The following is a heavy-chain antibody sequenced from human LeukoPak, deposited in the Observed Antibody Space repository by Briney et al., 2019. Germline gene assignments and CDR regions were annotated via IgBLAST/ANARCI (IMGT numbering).Heavy chain of an antibody. J-gene: IGHJ4*02. CDR3: AKDGLVWFGELN. D-gene: IGHD3-10*01. CDR1: GFTVTTKS. Sequence: PGGSLRLSCAASGFTVTTKSMAWVRQAPGRGLEWVSAISGSGGSTYYADSVKGRFTISRDNSKNTLYLQMNSLRAEDTAVYYCAKDGLVWFGELNWGQGTLVVVSS. CDR2: ISGSGGST. V-gene: IGHV3-23*01.